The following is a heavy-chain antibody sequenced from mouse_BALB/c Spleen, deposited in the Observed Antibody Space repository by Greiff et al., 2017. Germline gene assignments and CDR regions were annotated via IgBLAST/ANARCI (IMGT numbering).Heavy chain of an antibody. Sequence: EVKLVESGGGLVKPGGSLKLSCAASGFTFSSYAMSWVRQTPETRLEWVASISSGGSTYYPDSVKGRFTISRDNARNILYLQMSSLRSEDTAMYYCARGYRYDGYAMDYWGQGTSVTVSS. CDR2: ISSGGST. J-gene: IGHJ4*01. V-gene: IGHV5-6-5*01. CDR1: GFTFSSYA. D-gene: IGHD2-14*01. CDR3: ARGYRYDGYAMDY.